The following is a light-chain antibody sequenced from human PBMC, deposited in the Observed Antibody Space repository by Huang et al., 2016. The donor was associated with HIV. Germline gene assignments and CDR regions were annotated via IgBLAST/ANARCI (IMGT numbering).Light chain of an antibody. V-gene: IGKV1-5*03. CDR3: QHQWT. J-gene: IGKJ1*01. CDR1: QRINNW. CDR2: KAS. Sequence: DIQMTQSPPTLSAFVGDRVTITCRASQRINNWLAWYQQKPGQAPNLLISKASNLESGFSSMFSGNGSGTEFTLTISTLQPDDLATYYCQHQWTFGQGTKVKI.